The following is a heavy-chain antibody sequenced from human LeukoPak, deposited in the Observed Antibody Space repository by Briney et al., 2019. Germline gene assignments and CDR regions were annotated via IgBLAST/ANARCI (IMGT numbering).Heavy chain of an antibody. CDR2: ISGYNDKK. V-gene: IGHV1-18*01. Sequence: ASVKVSCRAYGYTFTTYGITWVRQAPGQGIEWLGWISGYNDKKNYAEKVQDRVGMTIDTSTSTAYMELRSLKSDDTAVYYCARAGFTLIRGSLDYWGQGTLVTVSS. CDR3: ARAGFTLIRGSLDY. D-gene: IGHD3-10*01. CDR1: GYTFTTYG. J-gene: IGHJ4*02.